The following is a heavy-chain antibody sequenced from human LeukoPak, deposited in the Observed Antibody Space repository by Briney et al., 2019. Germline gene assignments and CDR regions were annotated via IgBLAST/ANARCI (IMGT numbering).Heavy chain of an antibody. V-gene: IGHV3-23*01. Sequence: GGSLRLSCAASGFTFSSYAMSCVRQAPGEGLECVSAISGSGGSTYYADSVKGRFTISRHNSKNTLYLQMNSLRAEDTAVYYCAKVPFSGYYYYFDYWGQGTLVTVSS. D-gene: IGHD3-22*01. CDR3: AKVPFSGYYYYFDY. CDR1: GFTFSSYA. J-gene: IGHJ4*02. CDR2: ISGSGGST.